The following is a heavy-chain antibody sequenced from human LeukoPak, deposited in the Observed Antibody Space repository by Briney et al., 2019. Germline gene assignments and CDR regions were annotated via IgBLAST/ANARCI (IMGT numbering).Heavy chain of an antibody. CDR3: ARDRYYYDTTSIIDY. D-gene: IGHD3-22*01. Sequence: SETLSLTCTVSGGSISSSSYYWGWIRQPPGKGLEWIGSMYYSGNTYYNPSLKSRVTISVDTSKNQFSLKLSSVTAADTAVYYCARDRYYYDTTSIIDYWGQGTLVTVSS. V-gene: IGHV4-39*07. J-gene: IGHJ4*02. CDR1: GGSISSSSYY. CDR2: MYYSGNT.